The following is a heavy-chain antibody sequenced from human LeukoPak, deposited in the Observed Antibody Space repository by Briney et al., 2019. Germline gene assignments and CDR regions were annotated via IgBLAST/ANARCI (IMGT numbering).Heavy chain of an antibody. V-gene: IGHV3-7*01. Sequence: GGSLRLSCAASGFTFSSYAMHWVRQAPGKGLEWVANIKQDGSAKYYMDSVKGRFTISRDSAKNSLYLQMNSLRAEDTAVYYCAKIYCTSTDCYYDYWGQGTLVTVSS. CDR3: AKIYCTSTDCYYDY. J-gene: IGHJ4*02. D-gene: IGHD2-2*01. CDR1: GFTFSSYA. CDR2: IKQDGSAK.